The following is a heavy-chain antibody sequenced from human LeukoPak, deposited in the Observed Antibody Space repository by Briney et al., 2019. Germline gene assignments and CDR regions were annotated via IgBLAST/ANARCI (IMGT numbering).Heavy chain of an antibody. V-gene: IGHV3-7*01. D-gene: IGHD1-26*01. J-gene: IGHJ4*02. CDR2: IRPDGGEK. CDR1: GFTFRGYW. Sequence: GGSLRLSCAASGFTFRGYWMSWVRQAPGKGLEWVANIRPDGGEKYYLDSVEGRFTISRDNAKNSVFLQMNSLRVEDTAVYYCVRERDYSRDYWGQGTLVTVSS. CDR3: VRERDYSRDY.